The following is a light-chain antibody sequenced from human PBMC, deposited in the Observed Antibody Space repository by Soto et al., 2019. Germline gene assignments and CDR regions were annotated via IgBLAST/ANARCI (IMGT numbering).Light chain of an antibody. CDR1: QSVTNSY. Sequence: EIVLTQSPGTLSLSPGERATLSCSASQSVTNSYLAWYQQKPGQAPRLLIYDASSRATGIPERFSGSGSGTDFTLTISRLEPEDFAVYYCQQYNNSPLTFGGGTKVEI. CDR2: DAS. CDR3: QQYNNSPLT. V-gene: IGKV3-20*01. J-gene: IGKJ4*01.